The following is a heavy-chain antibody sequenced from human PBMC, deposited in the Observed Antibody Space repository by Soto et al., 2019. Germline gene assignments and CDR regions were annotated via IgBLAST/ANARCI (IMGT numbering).Heavy chain of an antibody. D-gene: IGHD1-1*01. CDR2: IRAYNGNT. J-gene: IGHJ4*02. CDR3: ARGLQLEPLDY. CDR1: GYTFTSYG. Sequence: ASVKVSCKASGYTFTSYGISWLRQAPGQGLEWMGWIRAYNGNTKYAQKLQGRVTMTTDTSTSTAYMELRSLRSDDTAVYYCARGLQLEPLDYWGQGTLVTVSS. V-gene: IGHV1-18*01.